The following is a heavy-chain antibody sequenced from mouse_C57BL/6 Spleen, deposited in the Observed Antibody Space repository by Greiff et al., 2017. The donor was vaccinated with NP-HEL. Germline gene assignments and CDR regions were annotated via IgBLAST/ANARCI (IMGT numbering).Heavy chain of an antibody. CDR3: AREREPYCNWYFDV. Sequence: VKLMESGPGLVQPSQSLSITCTVSGFSLTSYGVHWVRQSPGQGLEWLGVIWSGGSTDNNEAFISRLSISKENSKSQVFFKMNSLQAADTAIYYCAREREPYCNWYFDVWGTGTTVTVSS. V-gene: IGHV2-2*01. J-gene: IGHJ1*03. CDR1: GFSLTSYG. D-gene: IGHD1-2*01. CDR2: IWSGGST.